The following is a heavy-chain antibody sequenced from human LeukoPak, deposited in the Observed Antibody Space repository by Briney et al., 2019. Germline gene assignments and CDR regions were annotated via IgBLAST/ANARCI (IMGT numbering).Heavy chain of an antibody. CDR3: ARVGQKSELFYGDYGLYYFDY. V-gene: IGHV3-21*01. D-gene: IGHD4-17*01. Sequence: PGGSLRLSCAASGFTFITYSMNWVRQAPGKGLEWVSSISSSSSYIYYADSVKGRFTISRDNAKNSLYLQMNSLRAEDTAVYYCARVGQKSELFYGDYGLYYFDYWGQGTLVTVSS. CDR1: GFTFITYS. J-gene: IGHJ4*02. CDR2: ISSSSSYI.